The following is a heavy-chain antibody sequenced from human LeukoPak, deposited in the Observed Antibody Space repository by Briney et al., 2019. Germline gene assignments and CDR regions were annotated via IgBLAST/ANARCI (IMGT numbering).Heavy chain of an antibody. Sequence: PGGSLRLSCAASAFTFSDYSMNWVRQAPGKGLEWISYIDTSSSTMYYADSVMGRFTISRDNAKESLYLQMNSLRDEDTAVYYCARDGTGSNSGWYIHWGQGALVTVSS. J-gene: IGHJ4*02. CDR3: ARDGTGSNSGWYIH. V-gene: IGHV3-48*02. CDR1: AFTFSDYS. CDR2: IDTSSSTM. D-gene: IGHD6-19*01.